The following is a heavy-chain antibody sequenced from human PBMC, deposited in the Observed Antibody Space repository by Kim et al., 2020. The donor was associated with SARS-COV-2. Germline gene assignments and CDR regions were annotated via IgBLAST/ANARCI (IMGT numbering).Heavy chain of an antibody. CDR3: ATERDNWNYRDY. CDR1: GFTFSSYS. CDR2: ISSSSSYI. D-gene: IGHD1-7*01. J-gene: IGHJ4*02. V-gene: IGHV3-21*01. Sequence: GGSLRLSCAASGFTFSSYSMNWVRQAPGKGLEWVSSISSSSSYIYYADSVKGRFTISRDNAKNSLYLQMNSLRAEDTAVYYCATERDNWNYRDYWGQGTLVTASS.